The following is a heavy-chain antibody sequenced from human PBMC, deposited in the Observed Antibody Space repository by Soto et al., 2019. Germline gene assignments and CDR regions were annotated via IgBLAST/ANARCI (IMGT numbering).Heavy chain of an antibody. D-gene: IGHD2-8*01. CDR2: INPHGGGA. CDR1: GYAFGAYY. Sequence: QVQLVQSGAEVKKPGASVKVSCKASGYAFGAYYIYWVRQAPGQGLEGRGCINPHGGGARYVQEFRDRLTITTDTPKDTAYMELRSLTSDDTAIYYCAKDRVRTPNGADSFDVWGQGTSVTVS. V-gene: IGHV1-2*02. J-gene: IGHJ3*01. CDR3: AKDRVRTPNGADSFDV.